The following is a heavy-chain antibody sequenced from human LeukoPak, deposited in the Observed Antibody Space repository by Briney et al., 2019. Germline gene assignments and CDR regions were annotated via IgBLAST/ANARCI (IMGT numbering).Heavy chain of an antibody. CDR3: ARGPGDFDASDI. D-gene: IGHD1-14*01. CDR2: IKENGNEQ. J-gene: IGHJ3*02. CDR1: GLTGSHNY. V-gene: IGHV3-7*01. Sequence: GGSLRLSCAASGLTGSHNYVSWVRQAPGKGPEWVAHIKENGNEQYYADSVKGRFTISRDNAQKSLWLQMNSLRVEDTAVYYCARGPGDFDASDIWGQGTMVTVSS.